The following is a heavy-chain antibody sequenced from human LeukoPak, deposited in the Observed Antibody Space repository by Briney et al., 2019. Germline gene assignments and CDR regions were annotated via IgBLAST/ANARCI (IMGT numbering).Heavy chain of an antibody. CDR2: INSDGSSI. D-gene: IGHD2-2*01. CDR3: TRARCSRTSCNTESDY. Sequence: GGSLRLSCAASGFTLSPYWMHWVRQAPGKGLVWVSRINSDGSSITYADSVKGRFTISRDNTKNTLYLQMNILRAEDTAVYYCTRARCSRTSCNTESDYWGQGTLVTVSS. V-gene: IGHV3-74*01. J-gene: IGHJ4*02. CDR1: GFTLSPYW.